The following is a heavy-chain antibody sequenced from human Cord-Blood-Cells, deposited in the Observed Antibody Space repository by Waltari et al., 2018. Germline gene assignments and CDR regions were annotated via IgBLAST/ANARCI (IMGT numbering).Heavy chain of an antibody. CDR1: GGSFSGYY. J-gene: IGHJ4*02. V-gene: IGHV4-34*01. CDR2: INHSGST. Sequence: QVQLQQWGAGLLKPSETLSLTCAVYGGSFSGYYWSWTRQPPGKGLEWIGEINHSGSTNYNPSLKSRVTISVDTSKNQFSLKLSSVTAADTAVYYCARVGLEWSYGYYFDYWGQGTLVTVSS. D-gene: IGHD3-3*01. CDR3: ARVGLEWSYGYYFDY.